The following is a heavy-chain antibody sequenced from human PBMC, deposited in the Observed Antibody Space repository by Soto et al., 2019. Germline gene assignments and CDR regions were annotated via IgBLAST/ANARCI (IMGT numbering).Heavy chain of an antibody. CDR1: GGTFSNYA. Sequence: SVKVSCKASGGTFSNYAISWVRQAPGQGLEWMGGIIPIFGTANYAQKFQGRVTITADKSTSTAYMELSRLRSEATAVYYCARDRSYYDILPGYSGSYYYYGMDVWGQGTTVTVSS. CDR2: IIPIFGTA. D-gene: IGHD3-9*01. V-gene: IGHV1-69*06. CDR3: ARDRSYYDILPGYSGSYYYYGMDV. J-gene: IGHJ6*02.